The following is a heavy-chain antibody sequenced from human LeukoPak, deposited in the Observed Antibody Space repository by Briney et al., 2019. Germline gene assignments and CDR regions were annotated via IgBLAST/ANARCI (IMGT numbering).Heavy chain of an antibody. V-gene: IGHV3-23*01. CDR3: AKDPYYYGSGSYDY. J-gene: IGHJ4*02. CDR2: ISGSGGST. CDR1: GFTFSSYA. D-gene: IGHD3-10*01. Sequence: GGSLRLSCAASGFTFSSYAMNWIRQAPGKGLEWVSAISGSGGSTYYADSVKGRFTISRDNSKNTLYLQMNSLRAEDTAVYYCAKDPYYYGSGSYDYWGQGTLVTVSS.